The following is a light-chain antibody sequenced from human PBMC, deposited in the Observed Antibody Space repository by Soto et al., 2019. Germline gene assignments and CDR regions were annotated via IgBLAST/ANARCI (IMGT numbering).Light chain of an antibody. Sequence: QSALTQPPSASGSPGQSVIISCTGTSSDVGGHDFVSWYQQFPGKAPKLVIYDVDKRPSGVPDRFSGSKSGNTASLTVSGLQAEDEADYYCSSYGGNKNLVFGGGTKLTVL. CDR1: SSDVGGHDF. CDR3: SSYGGNKNLV. V-gene: IGLV2-8*01. J-gene: IGLJ2*01. CDR2: DVD.